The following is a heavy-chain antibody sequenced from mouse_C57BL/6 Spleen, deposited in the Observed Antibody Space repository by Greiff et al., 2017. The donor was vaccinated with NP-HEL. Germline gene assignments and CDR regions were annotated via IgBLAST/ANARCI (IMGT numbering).Heavy chain of an antibody. D-gene: IGHD2-3*01. CDR3: AREGYDGTTGFAY. CDR1: GYTFTSYW. CDR2: IYPGSGST. J-gene: IGHJ3*01. Sequence: QVQLQQPGAELVKPGASVKMSCKASGYTFTSYWITWVKQRPGQGLEWIGDIYPGSGSTNYNEKFKSKATLTVDTSSSTAYMQLSSLTSEDSAVYYCAREGYDGTTGFAYWGQGTLVTVSA. V-gene: IGHV1-55*01.